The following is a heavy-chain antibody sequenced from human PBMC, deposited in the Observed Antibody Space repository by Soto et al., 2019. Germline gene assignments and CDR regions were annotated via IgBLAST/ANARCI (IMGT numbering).Heavy chain of an antibody. CDR3: ATDSGRYCSGGSCYNFDD. Sequence: GASVKVSCKVSGYTLTELSMHWVRQAPGKGLEWMGGFDPEDGETIYAQKFQGRVTMTEDTSTDTAYMELSSLRSEDTAVYYCATDSGRYCSGGSCYNFDDWGQRTLVTVSS. CDR1: GYTLTELS. D-gene: IGHD2-15*01. CDR2: FDPEDGET. V-gene: IGHV1-24*01. J-gene: IGHJ4*02.